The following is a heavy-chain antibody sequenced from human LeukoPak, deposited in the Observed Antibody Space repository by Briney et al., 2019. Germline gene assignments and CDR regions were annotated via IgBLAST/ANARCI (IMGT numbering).Heavy chain of an antibody. V-gene: IGHV1-2*02. CDR1: GYTFTGYY. CDR2: INPNNGGT. D-gene: IGHD3-10*01. Sequence: GASVKVSCKASGYTFTGYYVQWVRQAPGQGLEWMGWINPNNGGTNYAQKFQGRVTMTRDTSISTAYMELSRLRSDDTAVYYCARDSTPYSYASGRQGADYWGQGTLVTVSS. CDR3: ARDSTPYSYASGRQGADY. J-gene: IGHJ4*02.